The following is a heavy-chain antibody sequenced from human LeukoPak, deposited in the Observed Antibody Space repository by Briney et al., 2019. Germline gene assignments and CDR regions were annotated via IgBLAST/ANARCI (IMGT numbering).Heavy chain of an antibody. Sequence: GGSLRLSCAASGFTFSSYGMHWVRQAPGKGLEWVAVISYDGSNKYYADSVKGRFTISRDNSKNTLYLQMNSLRAEDTAVYYCARGYPRYYYYGMDVWGQGTTVTVSS. D-gene: IGHD1-26*01. V-gene: IGHV3-30*03. CDR1: GFTFSSYG. CDR3: ARGYPRYYYYGMDV. CDR2: ISYDGSNK. J-gene: IGHJ6*02.